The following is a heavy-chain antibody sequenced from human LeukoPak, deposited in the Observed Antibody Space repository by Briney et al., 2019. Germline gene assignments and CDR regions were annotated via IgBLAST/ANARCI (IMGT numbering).Heavy chain of an antibody. D-gene: IGHD3-10*01. Sequence: GGSLRLSCAASGFTFSSYAMSWVRQAPGKGLEWVSAISGSGGSTYYADSVKGRFTISRDNSKNTLYLQMNSLRAEDTAVYYCARGGGGSGSYSDYWGQGTLVTVSS. CDR1: GFTFSSYA. V-gene: IGHV3-23*01. CDR2: ISGSGGST. J-gene: IGHJ4*02. CDR3: ARGGGGSGSYSDY.